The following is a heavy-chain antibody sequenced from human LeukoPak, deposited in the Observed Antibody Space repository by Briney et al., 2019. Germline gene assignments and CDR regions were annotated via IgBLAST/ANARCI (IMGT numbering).Heavy chain of an antibody. CDR3: ARSDVDMAA. J-gene: IGHJ5*02. CDR2: ISNDGSNK. CDR1: GFTFSTYG. V-gene: IGHV3-30*03. D-gene: IGHD5-12*01. Sequence: PGGALRLSCAASGFTFSTYGMHWVRQAPGKGLEWVAVISNDGSNKLYGDSVKGRFTIYRDNANNTLYLQMNSLRAEDTAVYYCARSDVDMAAWGEGTLVTVSS.